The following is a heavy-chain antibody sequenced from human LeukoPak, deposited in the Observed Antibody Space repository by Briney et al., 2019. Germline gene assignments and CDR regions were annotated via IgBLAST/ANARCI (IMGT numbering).Heavy chain of an antibody. V-gene: IGHV3-43D*03. Sequence: PGGSLRLSCAASAFMFDDYAMHWVRQAPGKGLEWVSLISWDGGRVYYADSVKGRFTVSRDNSKNSLYLQMNSLRPEDTALYYCAKDNGYSSSRASYFFDSWGQGTLVTVSS. CDR2: ISWDGGRV. CDR3: AKDNGYSSSRASYFFDS. D-gene: IGHD6-13*01. J-gene: IGHJ4*02. CDR1: AFMFDDYA.